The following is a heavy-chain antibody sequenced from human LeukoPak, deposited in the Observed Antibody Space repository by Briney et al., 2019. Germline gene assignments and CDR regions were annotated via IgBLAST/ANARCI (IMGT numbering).Heavy chain of an antibody. D-gene: IGHD3-3*01. CDR2: IFPGDSNT. J-gene: IGHJ4*02. CDR3: ARQGWSGTSWHTIDS. V-gene: IGHV5-51*01. CDR1: GYIFTSNW. Sequence: GESLKISCKGSGYIFTSNWIAWVRQMPGKGLELMGIIFPGDSNTRYSPSFQGQVTISVDKSISTAYLEWSSLKASDTAMYYCARQGWSGTSWHTIDSWGRGTLVTVSP.